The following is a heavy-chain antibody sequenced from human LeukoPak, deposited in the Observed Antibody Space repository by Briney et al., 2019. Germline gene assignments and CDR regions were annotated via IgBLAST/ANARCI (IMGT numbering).Heavy chain of an antibody. D-gene: IGHD2/OR15-2a*01. CDR1: GFTFSSYG. V-gene: IGHV3-33*08. J-gene: IGHJ4*02. CDR3: ARDRLRILSGASFRADY. CDR2: IWYGGSNK. Sequence: GGSLRLSCAASGFTFSSYGMHWVRQAPGKGLEWVAVIWYGGSNKYYADSVKGRFTISRDNSKNTLYLQMNSLRAEDTAVYYCARDRLRILSGASFRADYWGQGTLVTVSS.